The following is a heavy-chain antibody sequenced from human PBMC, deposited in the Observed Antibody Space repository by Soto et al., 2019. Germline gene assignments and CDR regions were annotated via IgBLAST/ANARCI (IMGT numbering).Heavy chain of an antibody. Sequence: SSETRWRTGAVDGRCFSGYYWSWIRQPPGKGLEWMGEINHSGSTNYNPSLKRRVTMSVDTSKNQFSLKLSSVTAADTAVYYCARGRGGYYYGSGSYYNGYYYYGMDVWGQGTTVTVSS. D-gene: IGHD3-10*01. CDR2: INHSGST. CDR1: GRCFSGYY. J-gene: IGHJ6*02. CDR3: ARGRGGYYYGSGSYYNGYYYYGMDV. V-gene: IGHV4-34*01.